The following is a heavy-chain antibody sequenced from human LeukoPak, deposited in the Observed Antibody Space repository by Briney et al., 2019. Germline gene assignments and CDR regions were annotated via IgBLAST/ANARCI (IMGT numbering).Heavy chain of an antibody. CDR3: AREQNYYYYMDV. CDR2: ISSDGGST. J-gene: IGHJ6*03. CDR1: GVTLSSYS. Sequence: PGGSLRLSCAASGVTLSSYSIRWVRQAPGKGLEYVSGISSDGGSTYYANSVKGRFTISRDNSKNTLYLQMGSLRPEDMAVYYCAREQNYYYYMDVWGKGTTVTVSS. V-gene: IGHV3-64*01.